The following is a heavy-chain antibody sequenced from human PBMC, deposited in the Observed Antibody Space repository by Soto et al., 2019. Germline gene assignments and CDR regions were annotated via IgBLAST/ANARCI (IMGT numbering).Heavy chain of an antibody. CDR3: SKGLLNGRWYAAD. CDR1: GFTFSNCV. CDR2: ITKTGDT. V-gene: IGHV3-23*01. J-gene: IGHJ4*02. Sequence: EVHLLESGGVLVQPGESLRLSCETSGFTFSNCVMTWVRQAPGKGLEWVSVITKTGDTDYADSVKGRFTISRDNSKNTVYLQMYSLRAEDTAVYYCSKGLLNGRWYAADWGQGTLVTVSS. D-gene: IGHD6-13*01.